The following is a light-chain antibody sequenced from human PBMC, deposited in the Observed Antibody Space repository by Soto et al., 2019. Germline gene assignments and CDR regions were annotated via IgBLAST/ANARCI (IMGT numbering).Light chain of an antibody. V-gene: IGKV3-11*01. Sequence: EVVLTQSPATLSLSPGERATLSCRASQSVDTSLAWYQQKPGQAPRLLIYDASNRTTGIPARFSGSGSGTDFTLTISSLKTEDFAVYYCQHRTSWPPTFGPGTKVDIK. CDR2: DAS. CDR3: QHRTSWPPT. CDR1: QSVDTS. J-gene: IGKJ3*01.